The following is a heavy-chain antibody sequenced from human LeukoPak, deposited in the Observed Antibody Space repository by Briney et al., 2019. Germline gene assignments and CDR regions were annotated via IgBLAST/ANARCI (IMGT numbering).Heavy chain of an antibody. CDR1: GITLGNYG. D-gene: IGHD3-22*01. CDR3: AKRGVVIRVILVGFHKEAYYFDS. J-gene: IGHJ4*02. CDR2: ISDSGGRT. Sequence: GGSLRLSCAVSGITLGNYGMSWVRQAPGKGLEWVAGISDSGGRTKYADSVKGRFTISRDNSKNTLYLQMNSLRAEDTAVYFCAKRGVVIRVILVGFHKEAYYFDSWGQGALVTVSS. V-gene: IGHV3-23*01.